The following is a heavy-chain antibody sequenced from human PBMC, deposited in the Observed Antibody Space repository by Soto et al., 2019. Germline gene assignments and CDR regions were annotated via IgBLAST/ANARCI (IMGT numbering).Heavy chain of an antibody. CDR2: IYWDGDK. D-gene: IGHD3-10*01. CDR1: GFSLSTSGVG. Sequence: QITLKESGPTLVKPTQTLTLTCTISGFSLSTSGVGVGWIRQPPGKALDWLALIYWDGDKRYSPSLKSRLTITKDTSKNQVVLTMTNMDPVYTATYYFVRLRWFGELTWGQGTLVTVSS. V-gene: IGHV2-5*02. J-gene: IGHJ4*02. CDR3: VRLRWFGELT.